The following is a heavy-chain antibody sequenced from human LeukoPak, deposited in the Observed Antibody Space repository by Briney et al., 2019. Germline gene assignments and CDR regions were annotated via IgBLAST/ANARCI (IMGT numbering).Heavy chain of an antibody. V-gene: IGHV3-53*01. J-gene: IGHJ4*02. CDR3: ARGTYYGSDYDY. D-gene: IGHD3-10*01. CDR2: IYSGGGT. Sequence: PGGSLRLSCAASGFXVSSKFIGWVRQPPGKGLDWVSIIYSGGGTYYADSVKGRFTISRDNSKNILYLQMNSLRVEDTAVYYCARGTYYGSDYDYWGQGTLVTVSS. CDR1: GFXVSSKF.